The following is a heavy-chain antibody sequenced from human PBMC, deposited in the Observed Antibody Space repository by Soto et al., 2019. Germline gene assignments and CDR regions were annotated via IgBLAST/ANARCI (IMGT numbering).Heavy chain of an antibody. CDR3: AKGSPSPGWGYYDSTNPYYFDY. CDR2: ISYDGSNK. J-gene: IGHJ4*02. D-gene: IGHD3-22*01. CDR1: GFTFSSYG. Sequence: LRLSCAASGFTFSSYGMHWVRQAPGKGLEWVAVISYDGSNKYYADSVKGRFTISRDNSKNTLYLQMNSLRAEDTAVYYCAKGSPSPGWGYYDSTNPYYFDYWGQGTLVTVSS. V-gene: IGHV3-30*18.